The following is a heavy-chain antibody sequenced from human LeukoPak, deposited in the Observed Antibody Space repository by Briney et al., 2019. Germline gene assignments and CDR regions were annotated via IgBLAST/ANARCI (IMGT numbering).Heavy chain of an antibody. V-gene: IGHV4-34*01. CDR1: GGSFSGYY. D-gene: IGHD3-10*01. CDR3: ARHVTRYYYGSGSYSTLRNYYYMDV. CDR2: INHSGST. J-gene: IGHJ6*03. Sequence: SETLSLTCAVYGGSFSGYYWSWIRQPPGKGLEWIGEINHSGSTNYNPSLKSRVSISVDTSKKQFSLKLSSVTAADTAVYFCARHVTRYYYGSGSYSTLRNYYYMDVWGKGTTVTISS.